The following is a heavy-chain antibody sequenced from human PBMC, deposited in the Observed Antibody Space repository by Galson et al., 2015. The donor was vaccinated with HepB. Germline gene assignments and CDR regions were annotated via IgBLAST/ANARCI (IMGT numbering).Heavy chain of an antibody. CDR2: ISSDGSST. V-gene: IGHV3-74*01. CDR1: GFTISNYW. CDR3: VRLSRPG. Sequence: SLRLSCAASGFTISNYWMHWVRQAPGKGLVWVSRISSDGSSTSYADSVKGRFTISRDNAKNTLHLQMNSLRADDTAVYYCVRLSRPGWGQGTTATVSS. J-gene: IGHJ6*02.